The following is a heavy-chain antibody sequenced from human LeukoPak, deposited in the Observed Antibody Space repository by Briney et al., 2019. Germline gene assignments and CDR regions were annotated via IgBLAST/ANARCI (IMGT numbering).Heavy chain of an antibody. Sequence: SETLSLTCTVSGGSISSSSYYWGWIRQPPGKGLEWIGSIYYSGSTYYNPSLKSRVAISVDTSKNQFSLKLSSVAAADTAVYYCARDRVVPDSNYGMDVWGQGTTVTVSS. D-gene: IGHD2-2*01. CDR1: GGSISSSSYY. J-gene: IGHJ6*02. CDR2: IYYSGST. CDR3: ARDRVVPDSNYGMDV. V-gene: IGHV4-39*07.